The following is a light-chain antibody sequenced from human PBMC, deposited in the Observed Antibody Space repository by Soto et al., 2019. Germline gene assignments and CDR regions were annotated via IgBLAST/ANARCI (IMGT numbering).Light chain of an antibody. CDR1: QSISSW. CDR3: QQSYSTPWT. Sequence: DIQMTQSPSPLSASLGDRVTITCLASQSISSWLAWYQQKPGKAPKVLIFDASSLQSGVPSRFSGSGSGTDFTLTISSLQPEDFATYYCQQSYSTPWTFGQGTKVDIK. V-gene: IGKV1-39*01. J-gene: IGKJ1*01. CDR2: DAS.